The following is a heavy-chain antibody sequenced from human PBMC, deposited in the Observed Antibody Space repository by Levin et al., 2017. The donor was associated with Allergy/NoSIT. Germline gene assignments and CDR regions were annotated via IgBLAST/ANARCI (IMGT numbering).Heavy chain of an antibody. D-gene: IGHD4-17*01. V-gene: IGHV1-2*02. CDR2: INPNSGGT. J-gene: IGHJ5*02. CDR1: GYTFTGYY. CDR3: ARDYGDYLNWFDP. Sequence: GESLKISCKASGYTFTGYYMHWVRQAPGQGLEWMGWINPNSGGTNYAQKFQGRVTMTRDTSISTAYMELSRLRSDDTAVYYCARDYGDYLNWFDPWGQGTLVNVSS.